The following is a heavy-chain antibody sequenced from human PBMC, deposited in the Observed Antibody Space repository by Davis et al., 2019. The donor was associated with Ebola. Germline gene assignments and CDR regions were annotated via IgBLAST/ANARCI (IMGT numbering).Heavy chain of an antibody. CDR1: GGSISSYY. CDR3: ARGGPGYYDSSGYQTLDY. Sequence: MPSETLSLTCTVSGGSISSYYWSWIRQPPGKGLEWIGYIYYSGSTYYNPSLKSRVTISVDTSKNQFSLKLSSVTAADTAVYYCARGGPGYYDSSGYQTLDYWGQGTLVTVSS. CDR2: IYYSGST. V-gene: IGHV4-59*12. J-gene: IGHJ4*02. D-gene: IGHD3-22*01.